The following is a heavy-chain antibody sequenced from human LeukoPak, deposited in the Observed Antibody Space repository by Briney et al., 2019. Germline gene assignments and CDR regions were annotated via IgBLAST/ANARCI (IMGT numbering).Heavy chain of an antibody. Sequence: SGGSLRLSCAASGFTFSSFAMIWVRQAPGKGLQWVSVIGHDGAVIQYADSVKGRFTISRDNSKNTLYLQMNSLRAEDTAVYYCARSGNYYDILTGYYSFDYWGQGTLVTVSS. CDR3: ARSGNYYDILTGYYSFDY. CDR1: GFTFSSFA. V-gene: IGHV3-23*01. J-gene: IGHJ4*02. CDR2: IGHDGAVI. D-gene: IGHD3-9*01.